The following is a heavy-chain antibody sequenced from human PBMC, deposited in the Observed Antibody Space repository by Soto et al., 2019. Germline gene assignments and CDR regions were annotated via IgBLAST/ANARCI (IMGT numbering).Heavy chain of an antibody. CDR3: TTGSVEGV. CDR1: GLTISNAG. CDR2: IKTNTEGGTT. D-gene: IGHD2-15*01. Sequence: EVQLVESGGGFIYPGGSLRLSCAASGLTISNAGLNWVRKAPGKGLEWVGRIKTNTEGGTTDYAAAVKGRFTVSRDDSKNTLYLQMNSLRTEDTAVYYCTTGSVEGVWGQGTTVTVSS. J-gene: IGHJ6*02. V-gene: IGHV3-15*07.